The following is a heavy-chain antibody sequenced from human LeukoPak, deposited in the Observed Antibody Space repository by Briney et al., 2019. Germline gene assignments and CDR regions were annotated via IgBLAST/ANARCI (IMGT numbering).Heavy chain of an antibody. Sequence: GGALRLSCAASGFTFSSYWMSWVRQAPGKGLEWVANIKQDGSEKYYVDSVKGRFTISRDNAKNSLYLQMNSLRAEDTAVYYCARESRAGAAAYWGQGTLVTVSS. CDR2: IKQDGSEK. V-gene: IGHV3-7*01. J-gene: IGHJ4*02. CDR3: ARESRAGAAAY. CDR1: GFTFSSYW. D-gene: IGHD1-26*01.